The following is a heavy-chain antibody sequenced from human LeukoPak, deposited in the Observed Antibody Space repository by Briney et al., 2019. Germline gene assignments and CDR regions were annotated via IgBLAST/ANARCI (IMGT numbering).Heavy chain of an antibody. CDR1: DYTFTSYP. CDR3: TRGSSSQYFQH. J-gene: IGHJ1*01. D-gene: IGHD6-6*01. V-gene: IGHV1-18*01. CDR2: ISAYRGNT. Sequence: ASVKVSCKASDYTFTSYPISWVRQAPGQGREWMGWISAYRGNTNYTQKVQGRVTMTTDTSTNTAYMELASLRPDDTAIYYCTRGSSSQYFQHWGQGTLVTVSS.